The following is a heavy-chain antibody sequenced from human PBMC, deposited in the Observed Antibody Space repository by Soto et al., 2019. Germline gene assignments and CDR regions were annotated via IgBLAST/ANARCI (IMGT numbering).Heavy chain of an antibody. D-gene: IGHD3-22*01. Sequence: SGPTLVNPTQTLTLTCTFSGFSLSTSRLGVGWIRQPPGKALEWLALIYWDDDKRYSPSLKSRLTITKDTSKNQVVLTMINMDPVDTATYYCAHISVVVITRGVFDYWGQGTLVTVSS. J-gene: IGHJ4*02. V-gene: IGHV2-5*02. CDR1: GFSLSTSRLG. CDR3: AHISVVVITRGVFDY. CDR2: IYWDDDK.